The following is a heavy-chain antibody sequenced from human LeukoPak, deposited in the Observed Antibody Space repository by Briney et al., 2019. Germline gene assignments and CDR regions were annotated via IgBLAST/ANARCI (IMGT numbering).Heavy chain of an antibody. J-gene: IGHJ6*03. V-gene: IGHV4-59*12. CDR1: SGSISPYY. CDR3: ARRLRFYYYYMDV. D-gene: IGHD5-12*01. CDR2: VSYSGST. Sequence: SETLSLTCTVSSGSISPYYWSWIRQPPGRELEWIGYVSYSGSTNYNPSLKSRVTISLETSKNQFSLKLSSVTAADTAVYYCARRLRFYYYYMDVWGKGTTVTVS.